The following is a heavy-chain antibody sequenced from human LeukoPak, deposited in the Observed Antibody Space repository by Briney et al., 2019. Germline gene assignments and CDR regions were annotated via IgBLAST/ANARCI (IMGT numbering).Heavy chain of an antibody. J-gene: IGHJ4*02. CDR3: AREGYGDYYFDY. CDR1: GFTFSSYW. D-gene: IGHD4-17*01. V-gene: IGHV3-74*01. CDR2: ITSDGSST. Sequence: GGSLRLSCAASGFTFSSYWMHWVRQAPGKGLVWVSRITSDGSSTTYAGSVKGRFTISRDNAKNTLYLQMNSLRAEDTAVYYCAREGYGDYYFDYWGQGTLVTVSS.